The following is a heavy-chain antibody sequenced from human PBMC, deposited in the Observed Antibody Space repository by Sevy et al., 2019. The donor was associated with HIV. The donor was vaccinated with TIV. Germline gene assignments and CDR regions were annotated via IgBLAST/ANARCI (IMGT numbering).Heavy chain of an antibody. J-gene: IGHJ4*02. CDR2: IKADGSDK. CDR1: GFTFSANW. V-gene: IGHV3-7*01. D-gene: IGHD3-16*01. Sequence: GGSLRLSCAASGFTFSANWMNWVHQAPGKGLEWVANIKADGSDKHYVDSVEGRFPISRDNAKYLLFLQMNSLRVEDTAVYYCAHGTFGRFESWGQGTLVTVSS. CDR3: AHGTFGRFES.